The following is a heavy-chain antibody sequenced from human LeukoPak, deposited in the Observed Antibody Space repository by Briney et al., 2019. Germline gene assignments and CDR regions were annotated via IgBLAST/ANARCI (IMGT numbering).Heavy chain of an antibody. CDR1: GFTFSNYA. V-gene: IGHV3-11*03. CDR3: AKARLRNDAFDI. D-gene: IGHD4-17*01. J-gene: IGHJ3*02. Sequence: GGSLRLSCAASGFTFSNYAMNWIRQAPGKGLEWVSYISSSSSYTNYADSVKGRFTISRDNAKNSLYLQMNSLRAEDTAVYYCAKARLRNDAFDIWGQGTRVTVSS. CDR2: ISSSSSYT.